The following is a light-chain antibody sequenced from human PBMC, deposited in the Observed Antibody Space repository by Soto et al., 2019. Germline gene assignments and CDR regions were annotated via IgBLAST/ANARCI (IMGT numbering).Light chain of an antibody. Sequence: QSVLTQPRSVSGSPEQSVTISCSGTSSDVGGYNYVSWYQQHPGKAPKLMIYDVSNRPSGFPDRFSGSKSGNTASLTISGLQAQDEADYYCCSYAGSYYVFGAGTKVTVL. CDR3: CSYAGSYYV. J-gene: IGLJ1*01. V-gene: IGLV2-11*01. CDR1: SSDVGGYNY. CDR2: DVS.